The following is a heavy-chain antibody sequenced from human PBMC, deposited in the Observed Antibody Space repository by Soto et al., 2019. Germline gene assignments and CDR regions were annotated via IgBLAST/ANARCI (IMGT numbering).Heavy chain of an antibody. CDR1: SGSISSYY. CDR2: IYYSGST. CDR3: ASTLRAFPDRGSRYMGYYYMDV. Sequence: PSETLSLTCTVSSGSISSYYWSWIRQPPGKGLEWIGYIYYSGSTNYNPSLKSRVTISVDTSKNQFPLKLSSVTAADTAVYYCASTLRAFPDRGSRYMGYYYMDVWGKGTTVTVSS. D-gene: IGHD4-17*01. V-gene: IGHV4-59*01. J-gene: IGHJ6*03.